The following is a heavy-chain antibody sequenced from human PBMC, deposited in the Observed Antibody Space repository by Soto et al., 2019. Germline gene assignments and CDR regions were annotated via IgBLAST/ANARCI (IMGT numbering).Heavy chain of an antibody. CDR2: IYYSGST. V-gene: IGHV4-59*01. Sequence: SETQSLTCSVSGGSIRSYYGSWIRQPPGKGLEWIGYIYYSGSTNYNPSLKSRVTISVDTSKNQFSLKLSSVTAADTAVYYCARSDSSYDILTGYYVGWFDPWGQGTLVTVSS. D-gene: IGHD3-9*01. J-gene: IGHJ5*02. CDR3: ARSDSSYDILTGYYVGWFDP. CDR1: GGSIRSYY.